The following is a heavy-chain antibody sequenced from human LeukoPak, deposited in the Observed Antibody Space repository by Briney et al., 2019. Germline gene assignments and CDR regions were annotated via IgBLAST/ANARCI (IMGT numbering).Heavy chain of an antibody. V-gene: IGHV3-74*01. D-gene: IGHD2-15*01. CDR2: INSDGTST. CDR3: VAARADFDY. CDR1: GVTLSSYW. Sequence: GGSLRLSCAASGVTLSSYWMHWVRQAPGKGLVWVSRINSDGTSTTYADPVKGRFTISRDTAKNSLYLQMNSLRAEDTAVYYCVAARADFDYWGQGTPVTVSS. J-gene: IGHJ4*02.